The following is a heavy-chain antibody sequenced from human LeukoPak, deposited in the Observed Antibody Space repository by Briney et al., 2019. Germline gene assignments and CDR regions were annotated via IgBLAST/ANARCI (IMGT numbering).Heavy chain of an antibody. CDR1: GGSFSGYY. V-gene: IGHV4-34*01. Sequence: PSETLSLTCAVYGGSFSGYYWSWIRQPPGKGLEWTGEINHSGSTNYNPSLKSRVTISVDTSKNQFSLKLSSVTAADTAVYYCARDLPPLYDFWSGIRNWFDPRGQGTLVTVSS. CDR3: ARDLPPLYDFWSGIRNWFDP. J-gene: IGHJ5*02. D-gene: IGHD3-3*01. CDR2: INHSGST.